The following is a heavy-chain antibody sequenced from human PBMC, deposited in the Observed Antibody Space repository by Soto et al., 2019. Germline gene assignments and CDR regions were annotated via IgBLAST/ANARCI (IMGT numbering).Heavy chain of an antibody. D-gene: IGHD7-27*01. J-gene: IGHJ3*02. Sequence: GGSLRLSCAASGFTFSSYSMNWVRQAPGKGLEWVSYISSSSSTIDYADSVKGRFTISRDNAKNSLYLQMNSLRDEDTAVYYCARDELGNGDHDAFDIWGQGTMVTVSS. CDR1: GFTFSSYS. V-gene: IGHV3-48*02. CDR2: ISSSSSTI. CDR3: ARDELGNGDHDAFDI.